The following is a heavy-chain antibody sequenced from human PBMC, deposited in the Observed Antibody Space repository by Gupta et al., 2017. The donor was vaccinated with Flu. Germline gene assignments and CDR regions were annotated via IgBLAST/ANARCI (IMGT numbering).Heavy chain of an antibody. Sequence: EVQLVESGGGLVQPGGSLRLSCAASGFTFSSYSMNWVRQAPGKGLEWVSYISSSSSTIYYADSVKGRFTISRDNAKNSLYLQMNSLRDEDTAVYYCARDLLYYYDSSGYLAWGQGTLVTVSS. D-gene: IGHD3-22*01. CDR1: GFTFSSYS. CDR2: ISSSSSTI. V-gene: IGHV3-48*02. J-gene: IGHJ5*02. CDR3: ARDLLYYYDSSGYLA.